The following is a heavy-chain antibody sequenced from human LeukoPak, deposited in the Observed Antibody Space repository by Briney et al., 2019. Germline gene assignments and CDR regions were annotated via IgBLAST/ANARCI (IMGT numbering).Heavy chain of an antibody. CDR3: ARVRWDSSGYYFDY. V-gene: IGHV4-59*01. CDR2: IYYSGST. J-gene: IGHJ4*02. D-gene: IGHD3-22*01. Sequence: SETLSLTCTVSGGSISSYYWSWVRQPPGKGLEWIGYIYYSGSTNYNPSLKSRVTISVDTSKNQFSLMLSTVTAADTAVYYCARVRWDSSGYYFDYWGQGTLVTVSS. CDR1: GGSISSYY.